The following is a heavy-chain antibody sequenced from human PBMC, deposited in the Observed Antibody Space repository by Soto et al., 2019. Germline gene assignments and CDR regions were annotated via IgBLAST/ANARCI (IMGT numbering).Heavy chain of an antibody. CDR1: GFTFSSYA. J-gene: IGHJ5*02. V-gene: IGHV3-23*01. CDR3: AKDPGLYYYDSSENWFDP. CDR2: ISGSGGST. Sequence: PGGSLRLSCAASGFTFSSYAMSWVRQAPGKGLEWVSAISGSGGSTYYADSVKGRFTISRDNSKNTLYLQMNSLRAEDTAVYYCAKDPGLYYYDSSENWFDPWGQGTLVTVSS. D-gene: IGHD3-22*01.